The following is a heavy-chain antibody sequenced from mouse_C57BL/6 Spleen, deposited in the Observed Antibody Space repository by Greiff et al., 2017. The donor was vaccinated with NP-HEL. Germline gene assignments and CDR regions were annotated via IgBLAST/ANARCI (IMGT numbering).Heavy chain of an antibody. D-gene: IGHD2-4*01. V-gene: IGHV1-50*01. CDR2: IDPSDSYT. J-gene: IGHJ2*01. CDR3: ARREYDSYFDY. CDR1: GYTFTSYW. Sequence: QVQLQQPGAELVKPGASVKLSCKASGYTFTSYWMQWVKQRPGQGLEWIGEIDPSDSYTNYNQKFKGKATLTVDTSSSTAYMQLRSLTSEDSAVYYCARREYDSYFDYWGQGTTLTVSS.